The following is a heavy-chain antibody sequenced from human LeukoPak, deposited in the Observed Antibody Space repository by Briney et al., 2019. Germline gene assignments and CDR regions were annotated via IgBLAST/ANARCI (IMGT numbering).Heavy chain of an antibody. Sequence: PSETLSLTCTVSGGSISSYYWSWIRQRPGKGLEWIGYIYYSGSTNYNPSLKSRVTISVDTSKNQFSLKLSSVTAADTAVYYCARDYYGSYFDYWGQGTLVTVSS. CDR2: IYYSGST. J-gene: IGHJ4*02. V-gene: IGHV4-59*01. CDR1: GGSISSYY. D-gene: IGHD3-10*01. CDR3: ARDYYGSYFDY.